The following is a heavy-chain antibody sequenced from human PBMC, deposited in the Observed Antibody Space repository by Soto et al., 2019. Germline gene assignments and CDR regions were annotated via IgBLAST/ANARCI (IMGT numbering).Heavy chain of an antibody. Sequence: QVQLQESGPGLVKPSQTLSLTCTVSGDSISSGGYYWNWIRQHPGKGLEWIGYIYHSGSTYYNPSLKGRVTISVDTSKNQFSLKLSSVTAADTAVYYCTRGIYYGSGSYYFKYWGQGTLVTVSS. V-gene: IGHV4-31*03. CDR3: TRGIYYGSGSYYFKY. CDR1: GDSISSGGYY. J-gene: IGHJ4*02. D-gene: IGHD3-10*01. CDR2: IYHSGST.